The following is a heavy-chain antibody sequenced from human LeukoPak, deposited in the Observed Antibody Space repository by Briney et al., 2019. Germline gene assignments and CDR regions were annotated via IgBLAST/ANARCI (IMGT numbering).Heavy chain of an antibody. CDR1: GITFSSYA. CDR2: SIPIFGTA. CDR3: ARDSPDYYDSSGYPSLDY. V-gene: IGHV1-69*13. Sequence: SVKVCCKASGITFSSYAISWVRQAPGRGLEWMGGSIPIFGTANYAQKFQGRVTITADESTSTAYMELSSLRSEDTAVYYCARDSPDYYDSSGYPSLDYWGQGTLVTVSS. J-gene: IGHJ4*02. D-gene: IGHD3-22*01.